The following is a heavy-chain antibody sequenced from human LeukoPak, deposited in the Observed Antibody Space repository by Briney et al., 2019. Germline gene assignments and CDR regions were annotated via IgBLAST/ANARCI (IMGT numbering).Heavy chain of an antibody. CDR1: NGSITNYY. Sequence: PSETLSPTCTVSNGSITNYYWSWIRQPPGKGLEWIGYIYYSGSTNYTPSLKSRVTISVDTSKNQFSLRLPSVSAADTAVYYCARGFGYSYGRGYDYWGQGTLVTVSS. D-gene: IGHD5-18*01. V-gene: IGHV4-59*01. J-gene: IGHJ4*02. CDR3: ARGFGYSYGRGYDY. CDR2: IYYSGST.